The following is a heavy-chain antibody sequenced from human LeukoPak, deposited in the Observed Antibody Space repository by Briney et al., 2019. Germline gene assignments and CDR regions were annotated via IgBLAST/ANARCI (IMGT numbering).Heavy chain of an antibody. Sequence: PGGSLRLSCAASGFTFSSYGINWVRQTPGKGLEWVSYISSSSSAINYADSVRGRSTISRDNAKNSLYLQMNSLRAEDTAVYYCARAGSYYDSSGYTFDYWGQGTLVTVSS. CDR1: GFTFSSYG. D-gene: IGHD3-22*01. CDR3: ARAGSYYDSSGYTFDY. V-gene: IGHV3-48*01. J-gene: IGHJ4*02. CDR2: ISSSSSAI.